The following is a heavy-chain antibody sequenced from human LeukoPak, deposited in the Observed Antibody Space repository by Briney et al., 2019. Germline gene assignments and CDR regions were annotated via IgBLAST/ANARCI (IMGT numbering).Heavy chain of an antibody. CDR3: ARDGSGSYYRFDY. Sequence: SETLSLTCTVSGGSISSYYWSWIRQPPGMGLEWIGNIYYSGRTNYNPSLKSRVTISVDTSKNQFSLKLSSVTAADTAVYYCARDGSGSYYRFDYWGQGTLVTVSS. CDR1: GGSISSYY. J-gene: IGHJ4*02. D-gene: IGHD3-10*01. V-gene: IGHV4-59*12. CDR2: IYYSGRT.